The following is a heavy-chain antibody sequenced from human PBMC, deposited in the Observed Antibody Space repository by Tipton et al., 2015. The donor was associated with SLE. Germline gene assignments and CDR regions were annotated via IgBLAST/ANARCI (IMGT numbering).Heavy chain of an antibody. CDR1: GGSISSSSSYY. CDR2: INHRGST. V-gene: IGHV4-34*01. CDR3: ARGPYCSGDTCYSDFYYGMDI. D-gene: IGHD2-15*01. Sequence: LRLSCAVYGGSISSSSSYYWAWIRQPPGKGVEWIGEINHRGSTNYNPSLKSRVTILVDTSKNHFSLKLSSVTAADTAVYYCARGPYCSGDTCYSDFYYGMDIWGQGTTVSVSS. J-gene: IGHJ6*02.